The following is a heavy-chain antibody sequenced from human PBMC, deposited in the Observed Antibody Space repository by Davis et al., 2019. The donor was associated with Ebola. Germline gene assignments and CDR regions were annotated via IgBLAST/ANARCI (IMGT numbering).Heavy chain of an antibody. J-gene: IGHJ5*02. CDR1: GGSISSGGYY. Sequence: SETLSLTCTVSGGSISSGGYYWSWIRQHPGKGLEWIGYIYYSGSTNYNPSLKSRVTISVDTSKNQFSLKLSSVTAADTAVYYCARVSRGYCSSTSCYEGAYNWFDPWGQGTLVTVSS. D-gene: IGHD2-2*01. V-gene: IGHV4-30-4*08. CDR3: ARVSRGYCSSTSCYEGAYNWFDP. CDR2: IYYSGST.